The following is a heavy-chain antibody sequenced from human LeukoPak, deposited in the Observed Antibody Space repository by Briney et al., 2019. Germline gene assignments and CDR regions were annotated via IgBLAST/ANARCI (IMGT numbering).Heavy chain of an antibody. CDR1: GFTFSSYW. V-gene: IGHV3-7*01. J-gene: IGHJ4*02. Sequence: PGGSLRLSCAASGFTFSSYWMSWVRQAPGKGLEWVANIKQDGSEKYYVDSVKGRFTISRDNAKNSLYLQMNSLRAEDTAVYYCARGVDYYDSSGYYMGSYFDYWGQGTLVTVSS. CDR2: IKQDGSEK. CDR3: ARGVDYYDSSGYYMGSYFDY. D-gene: IGHD3-22*01.